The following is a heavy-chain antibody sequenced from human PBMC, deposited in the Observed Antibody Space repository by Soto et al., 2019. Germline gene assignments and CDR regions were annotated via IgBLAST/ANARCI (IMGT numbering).Heavy chain of an antibody. V-gene: IGHV3-30-3*01. Sequence: LRLSCAASGFTFSSYAMHWLRQAPGKGLEWVAVISYDGSNKYYADSVKGRFTISRDNSKNTLYLQMNSLRAEDTAVYYCARTAIVGATTSYYGMDVWGQGTTVTVSS. D-gene: IGHD1-26*01. CDR3: ARTAIVGATTSYYGMDV. CDR1: GFTFSSYA. J-gene: IGHJ6*02. CDR2: ISYDGSNK.